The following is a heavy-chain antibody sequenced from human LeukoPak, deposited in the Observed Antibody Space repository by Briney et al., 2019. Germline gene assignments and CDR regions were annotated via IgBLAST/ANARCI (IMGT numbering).Heavy chain of an antibody. Sequence: PGGSLRLSCAASGFTFSSYEMNWVRQAPGKGLEWVSYISSSGSTIYYADSVKGRFTISGDNAKSSLYLQMNSLRAEDTAVYYCARDPIPRIVVVPAAMSNWFDPWGQGTLVTVSS. V-gene: IGHV3-48*03. CDR2: ISSSGSTI. CDR1: GFTFSSYE. CDR3: ARDPIPRIVVVPAAMSNWFDP. J-gene: IGHJ5*02. D-gene: IGHD2-2*01.